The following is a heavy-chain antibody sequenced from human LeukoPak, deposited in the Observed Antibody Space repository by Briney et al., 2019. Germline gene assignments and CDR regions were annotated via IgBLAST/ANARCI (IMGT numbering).Heavy chain of an antibody. CDR3: ARRDTSTGIDF. CDR1: GGSISSHY. J-gene: IGHJ4*02. Sequence: SETLSLTCTVFGGSISSHYWSWIRQPPGKGLEWIGYISYSGSTNYNSSLKRRVTISIDTSKNQFSLKLSSVTAADTAVYYCARRDTSTGIDFWGRGILVTVSS. V-gene: IGHV4-59*11. CDR2: ISYSGST. D-gene: IGHD5-18*01.